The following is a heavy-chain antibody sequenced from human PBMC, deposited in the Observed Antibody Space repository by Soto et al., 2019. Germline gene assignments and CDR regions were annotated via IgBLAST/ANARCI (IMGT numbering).Heavy chain of an antibody. CDR1: GFPFTTYG. J-gene: IGHJ4*02. CDR3: VGGQYYFDY. D-gene: IGHD3-10*01. Sequence: QVQLVESGGGVVQPGRSLRLSCAASGFPFTTYGMHWVREGPGKGLEWVAVLSYDGSNTYYADSVKGRFTISRDNSKNTLYLQMNSLRPEDTALYYCVGGQYYFDYRGQGTLVTVSS. V-gene: IGHV3-30*03. CDR2: LSYDGSNT.